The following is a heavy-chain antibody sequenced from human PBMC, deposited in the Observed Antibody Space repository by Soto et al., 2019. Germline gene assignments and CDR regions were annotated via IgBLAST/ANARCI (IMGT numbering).Heavy chain of an antibody. CDR1: GYTFTIYG. Sequence: ASVKVSCKASGYTFTIYGISWVRQAPGQGLEWMGWISAYNGNTNYAQKLQGRVTMTTDTSTSTAYMELRSLRSDDTAVYYCARGGSGSYWVGWFDPWGQGTLVTSPQ. D-gene: IGHD3-10*01. V-gene: IGHV1-18*01. CDR3: ARGGSGSYWVGWFDP. CDR2: ISAYNGNT. J-gene: IGHJ5*02.